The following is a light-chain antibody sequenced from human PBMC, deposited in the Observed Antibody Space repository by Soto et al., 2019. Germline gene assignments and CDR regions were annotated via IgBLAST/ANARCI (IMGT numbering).Light chain of an antibody. J-gene: IGKJ3*01. V-gene: IGKV1-5*03. Sequence: DIQMTQSPSTLSASVGDRVTITCRASQSISSWLAWYQQKPGKAPKLLIYKASSLASGVPSRFSGSGSGTEFTLTISSLQPDYFATYYCQQSFTFGPGTKVDIK. CDR1: QSISSW. CDR2: KAS. CDR3: QQSFT.